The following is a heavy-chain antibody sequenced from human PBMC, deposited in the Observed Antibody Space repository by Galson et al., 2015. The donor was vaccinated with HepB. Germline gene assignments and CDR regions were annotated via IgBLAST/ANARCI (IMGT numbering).Heavy chain of an antibody. V-gene: IGHV3-21*01. CDR2: ISTSGTYI. J-gene: IGHJ4*02. CDR1: GFTFSNYS. Sequence: SLRLSCAASGFTFSNYSMNWVRQGPGKGLEWVSSISTSGTYIYYADSVQGRFTISRDNAKNSLYLQMNGLRAEDTAMYYCARGRRLTSSSCYGGGDYWGQGTLVTVSS. CDR3: ARGRRLTSSSCYGGGDY. D-gene: IGHD2-2*01.